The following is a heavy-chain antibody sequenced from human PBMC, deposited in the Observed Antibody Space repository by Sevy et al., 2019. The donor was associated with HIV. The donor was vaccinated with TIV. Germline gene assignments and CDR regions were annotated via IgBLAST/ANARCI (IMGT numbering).Heavy chain of an antibody. J-gene: IGHJ5*02. CDR1: GFTFRGYS. Sequence: GGSLRLSCVGSGFTFRGYSMNWVRQAPGKGLEWVSYISGSSTTIENAHSVKGRFSISRDNADNTVFLQMNRLRVEDTAVYYCARSLAAAENWFDPWGQGTLVTVSS. D-gene: IGHD6-13*01. CDR2: ISGSSTTI. CDR3: ARSLAAAENWFDP. V-gene: IGHV3-48*01.